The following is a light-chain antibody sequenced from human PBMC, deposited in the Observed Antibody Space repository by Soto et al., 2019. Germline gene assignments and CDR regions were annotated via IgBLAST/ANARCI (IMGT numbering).Light chain of an antibody. J-gene: IGKJ3*01. CDR3: QQSYSTPLLT. CDR2: AAS. V-gene: IGKV1-39*01. CDR1: QSISSY. Sequence: DIQMTQSPSSLSASVGDRVTITCRASQSISSYLNWYQQKPGKAPKLLIYAASSLESGVTSRFSGSGSGTDFNLTISSMQPEDFATYYCQQSYSTPLLTFGPGTKGDIK.